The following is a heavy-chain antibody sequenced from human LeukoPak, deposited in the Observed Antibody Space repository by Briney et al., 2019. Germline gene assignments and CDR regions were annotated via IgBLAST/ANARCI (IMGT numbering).Heavy chain of an antibody. D-gene: IGHD6-6*01. CDR3: AKALRGSSSCRVFGY. Sequence: GRSLRLSCAASGFTFDDYAMHWVRHAPGRGLEWVSGLRWNSGSIGYADFVKGRFTISRDNTKNSLYLQMNSLRADDTAVYYCAKALRGSSSCRVFGYWGQGTLVTVSS. CDR2: LRWNSGSI. J-gene: IGHJ4*02. CDR1: GFTFDDYA. V-gene: IGHV3-9*01.